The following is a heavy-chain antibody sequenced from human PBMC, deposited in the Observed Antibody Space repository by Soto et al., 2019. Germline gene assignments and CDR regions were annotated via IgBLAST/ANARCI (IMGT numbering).Heavy chain of an antibody. V-gene: IGHV3-72*01. Sequence: GGSLRLSCAASGFIFTDYYMDWVRQAPGKGLEWVGRVRNKVNSYTTEYAASVKGRFIISRDDSKNSLYLQMNSLKTEDTAVYFCARRMAEAYAAPDNWGQGTLVTVSS. CDR3: ARRMAEAYAAPDN. CDR1: GFIFTDYY. D-gene: IGHD3-16*01. CDR2: VRNKVNSYTT. J-gene: IGHJ4*02.